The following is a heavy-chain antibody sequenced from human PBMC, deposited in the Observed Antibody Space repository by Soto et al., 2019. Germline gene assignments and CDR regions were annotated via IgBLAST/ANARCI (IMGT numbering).Heavy chain of an antibody. Sequence: QVLLVQSGAEVRHPGASVKVSCKIAGYRLTELSMNWVRQAPGRGLEWLGGFDSERGERIYAQKFQGRVSVTEDTSTDTAYMELSSLRSEDTAVYYCANNAAWGRFDFWGQGVLVSVSA. V-gene: IGHV1-24*01. CDR1: GYRLTELS. CDR3: ANNAAWGRFDF. CDR2: FDSERGER. J-gene: IGHJ4*02. D-gene: IGHD3-16*01.